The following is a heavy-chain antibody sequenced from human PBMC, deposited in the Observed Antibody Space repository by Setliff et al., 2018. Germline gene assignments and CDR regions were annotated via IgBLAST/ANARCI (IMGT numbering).Heavy chain of an antibody. Sequence: GGSLRLSCVASGFTFSSYCMDWFRQAPGKGLEWVSSIRYGSTYIYQSDSVRGRFTISRDNSRKSLYLQMNRLRGDDAAVYYCARSPGWIPWFDSWGQGTLVTVSS. D-gene: IGHD5-18*01. V-gene: IGHV3-21*01. CDR2: IRYGSTYI. J-gene: IGHJ5*01. CDR3: ARSPGWIPWFDS. CDR1: GFTFSSYC.